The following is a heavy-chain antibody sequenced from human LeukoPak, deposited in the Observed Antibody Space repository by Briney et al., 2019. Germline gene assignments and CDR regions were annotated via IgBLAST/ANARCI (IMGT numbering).Heavy chain of an antibody. CDR1: GFTFTSYW. Sequence: QSGGSLRLSCAASGFTFTSYWMYWVRHAPGKGLVCVSRINSDGSSTTYADSVKGRFTISRDNAKNTLYLQMNSLRAEDTAVYYCARATSLQFMGAYDNWGQGALVTVSS. CDR3: ARATSLQFMGAYDN. V-gene: IGHV3-74*01. D-gene: IGHD1-26*01. CDR2: INSDGSST. J-gene: IGHJ4*02.